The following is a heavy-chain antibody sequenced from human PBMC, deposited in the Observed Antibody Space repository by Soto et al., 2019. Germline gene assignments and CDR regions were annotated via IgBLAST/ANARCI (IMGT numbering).Heavy chain of an antibody. CDR1: GYTFTSYG. Sequence: QVQLVQSGAEVKKPGASVKVSCKASGYTFTSYGTSWVRQAPGQGLEWMGWISAYNGNTNYAQKLQGRVTMTTDTSTSTAYMELRSLRSDDTAVYYCARDQERNYDSNWFDPWGQGTLVTVSS. CDR2: ISAYNGNT. CDR3: ARDQERNYDSNWFDP. J-gene: IGHJ5*02. D-gene: IGHD1-7*01. V-gene: IGHV1-18*01.